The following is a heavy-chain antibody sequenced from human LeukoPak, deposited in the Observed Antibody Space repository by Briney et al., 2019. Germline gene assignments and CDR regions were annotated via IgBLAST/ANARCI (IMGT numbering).Heavy chain of an antibody. V-gene: IGHV3-20*04. Sequence: GGSLRLSCAASGFTFDDYGMSWVRQAPGKGLEWVSGITWNGGSTGYVDSVMGRFTISRDNAKNSLYLQMNSLRAEDTALYYCARGIDDGDNWFDPWGQGTLVTVSS. J-gene: IGHJ5*02. D-gene: IGHD1-1*01. CDR1: GFTFDDYG. CDR2: ITWNGGST. CDR3: ARGIDDGDNWFDP.